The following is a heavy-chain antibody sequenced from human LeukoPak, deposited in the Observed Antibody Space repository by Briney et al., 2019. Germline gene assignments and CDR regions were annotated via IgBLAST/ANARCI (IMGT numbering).Heavy chain of an antibody. CDR1: GFTFSNAY. CDR3: TTPLPYSAQ. D-gene: IGHD2-21*01. CDR2: IKPKTEGETT. Sequence: PGGSLRLSCAASGFTFSNAYMNWVRQAPGKGLEWVGRIKPKTEGETTEYAAPVKDRFSISRDDSKSMMYLQMNSLKTEDTAVYYCTTPLPYSAQGGQGTLVTVSS. J-gene: IGHJ4*02. V-gene: IGHV3-15*07.